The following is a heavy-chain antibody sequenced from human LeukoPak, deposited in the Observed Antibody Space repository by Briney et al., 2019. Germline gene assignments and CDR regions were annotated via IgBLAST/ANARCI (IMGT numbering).Heavy chain of an antibody. Sequence: GGSLRLSCAASGFTFSSYAMHWVRQAPGKGLEWVAVISYDGSNKYYADSVKGRFTISRDNSKNTLYLQMNSLRAEDTAVYYCASVRDSSSWYWYYYYYMDVWGKGTTVIISS. CDR1: GFTFSSYA. CDR3: ASVRDSSSWYWYYYYYMDV. V-gene: IGHV3-30*14. CDR2: ISYDGSNK. J-gene: IGHJ6*03. D-gene: IGHD6-13*01.